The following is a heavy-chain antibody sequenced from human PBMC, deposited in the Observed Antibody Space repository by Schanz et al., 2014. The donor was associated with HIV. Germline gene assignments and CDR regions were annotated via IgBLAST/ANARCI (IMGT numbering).Heavy chain of an antibody. Sequence: QVQLVESGGGVVQPGRSLRLSCAASGFIFSSYAMHWVRQAPGKGLEWVAVISYDGSNKYYADSVKGRFTISRDNSKNTLYLQMNSLRAEDTAVYYCARSPSYGMDVWGQGTTVTVSS. V-gene: IGHV3-30-3*01. CDR2: ISYDGSNK. CDR3: ARSPSYGMDV. J-gene: IGHJ6*02. CDR1: GFIFSSYA.